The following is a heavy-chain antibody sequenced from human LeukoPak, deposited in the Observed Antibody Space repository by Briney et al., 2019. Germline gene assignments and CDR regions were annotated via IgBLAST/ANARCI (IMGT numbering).Heavy chain of an antibody. CDR2: ISAYNGNT. D-gene: IGHD3-3*01. V-gene: IGHV1-18*01. J-gene: IGHJ1*01. CDR1: GYTFTSYG. Sequence: ASVKVSCKASGYTFTSYGISWVRQAPGQGLEWMGWISAYNGNTNYAQKLQGRVTMTTDTSTSTAYMELRSLRSDDTAAYYCARPYYDFWSGYPGAEYFQHWGQGTLVTVSS. CDR3: ARPYYDFWSGYPGAEYFQH.